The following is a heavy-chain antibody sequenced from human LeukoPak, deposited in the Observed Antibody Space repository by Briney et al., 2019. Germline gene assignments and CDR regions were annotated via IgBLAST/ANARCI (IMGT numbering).Heavy chain of an antibody. CDR2: ISSSSSYI. D-gene: IGHD3-22*01. V-gene: IGHV3-11*06. J-gene: IGHJ6*03. CDR1: GFTFSDYY. Sequence: GGSLRLSCAASGFTFSDYYMSWIRQAPGKGLEWVSYISSSSSYIYYADSVKGRFTISRDNAKNSLYLQMNSLRAEDTAVYYCARDSSYDSSGYYFWGYYYYMDVWGKGTTVTVSS. CDR3: ARDSSYDSSGYYFWGYYYYMDV.